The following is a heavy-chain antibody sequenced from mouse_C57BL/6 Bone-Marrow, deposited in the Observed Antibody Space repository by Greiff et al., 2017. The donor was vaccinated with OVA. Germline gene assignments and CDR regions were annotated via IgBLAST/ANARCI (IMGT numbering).Heavy chain of an antibody. Sequence: EVKVEESGGGLVKPGGSLKLSCAASGFTFSSYAMSWVRQTPEKRLEWVATISDGGSYTYYPDNVKGRFTISRDNAKNNLYLQMSHLKAEDTAMYYCARDGYGSLYAMDYWGQGTSVTVSS. CDR3: ARDGYGSLYAMDY. J-gene: IGHJ4*01. D-gene: IGHD1-1*01. CDR1: GFTFSSYA. CDR2: ISDGGSYT. V-gene: IGHV5-4*01.